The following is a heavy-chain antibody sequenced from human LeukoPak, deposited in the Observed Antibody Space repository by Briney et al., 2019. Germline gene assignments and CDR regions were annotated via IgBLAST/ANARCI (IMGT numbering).Heavy chain of an antibody. CDR3: ARGDSSGWYGWFDP. D-gene: IGHD6-19*01. Sequence: GGSLRLSCAASGFTFSSYWMSWVRQAPGKGLEWVASIKQDGSEKYYVDSVKGRFTISRDNAKNSLYLQMNSLRAEDTAVYYCARGDSSGWYGWFDPWGQGTLVTVSS. J-gene: IGHJ5*02. CDR2: IKQDGSEK. CDR1: GFTFSSYW. V-gene: IGHV3-7*03.